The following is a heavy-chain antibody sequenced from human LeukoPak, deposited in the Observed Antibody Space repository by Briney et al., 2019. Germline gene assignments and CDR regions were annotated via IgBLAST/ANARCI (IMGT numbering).Heavy chain of an antibody. D-gene: IGHD2-2*01. V-gene: IGHV4-38-2*01. Sequence: SETLSLTCAVSGYSISSGYYWGWIRQPPGKGLEWTGSIYHSGSTYYNPSLKSRVTISVDTSKNQLSLKLSSVTAADTAMYYCARHGGHCTRTSCPGFDYWGQGTLVTVSS. CDR2: IYHSGST. J-gene: IGHJ4*02. CDR3: ARHGGHCTRTSCPGFDY. CDR1: GYSISSGYY.